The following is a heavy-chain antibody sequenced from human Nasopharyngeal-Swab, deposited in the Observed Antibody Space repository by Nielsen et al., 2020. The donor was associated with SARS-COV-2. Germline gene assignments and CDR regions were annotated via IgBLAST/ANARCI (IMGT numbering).Heavy chain of an antibody. CDR2: IYHGDFDP. D-gene: IGHD5/OR15-5a*01. CDR3: SRSHTVIYDPFYSDS. CDR1: GYSFSDYW. Sequence: GESMKISCEGSGYSFSDYWIAWVRQLPGKGLEWMGIIYHGDFDPRYSASFQGQVAISVDKSISTAYLQWSSLKASDNAMYYCSRSHTVIYDPFYSDSWGQGTLVIVSS. V-gene: IGHV5-51*01. J-gene: IGHJ4*02.